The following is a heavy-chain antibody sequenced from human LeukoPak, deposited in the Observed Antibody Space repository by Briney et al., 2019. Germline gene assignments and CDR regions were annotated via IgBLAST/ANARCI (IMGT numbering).Heavy chain of an antibody. CDR3: ARIGGYCTSTTCHQPLDY. Sequence: GESLKISCKGSGYSFTSYWIAWVRQLPGKGLEWMGIIHPGDSETRYSPSFEGQVTISADKSINTAYLQWSGLKASDTAMYYCARIGGYCTSTTCHQPLDYWGQGTLVTVSS. V-gene: IGHV5-51*01. CDR2: IHPGDSET. D-gene: IGHD2-2*01. CDR1: GYSFTSYW. J-gene: IGHJ4*02.